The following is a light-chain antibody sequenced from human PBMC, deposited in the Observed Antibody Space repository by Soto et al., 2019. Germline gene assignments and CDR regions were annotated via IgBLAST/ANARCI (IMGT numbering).Light chain of an antibody. J-gene: IGKJ2*01. Sequence: EIVMTQSPATLSVSPGVRATLSCRASQSVKSYLAWYQQRPGQPPRLLIYGASTRATGIPARFSGSGSGTEFSLTISCRQSEHLAVYFCQQYNTGPPRYTFGQGTKLEI. V-gene: IGKV3-15*01. CDR2: GAS. CDR1: QSVKSY. CDR3: QQYNTGPPRYT.